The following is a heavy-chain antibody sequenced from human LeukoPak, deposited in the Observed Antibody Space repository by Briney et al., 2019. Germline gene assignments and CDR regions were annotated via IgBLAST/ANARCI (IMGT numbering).Heavy chain of an antibody. CDR2: INPNSGGT. V-gene: IGHV1-2*02. J-gene: IGHJ4*02. CDR3: ARVFSEYSSSSGLSPDY. Sequence: ASVKVSCTASGYTFTGYYMHWVRQAPGQGLEWMGWINPNSGGTNYAQKFQGRVTMTRDTSISTAYMGLSRLRSDDTAVYYCARVFSEYSSSSGLSPDYWGRGTLVTVSS. CDR1: GYTFTGYY. D-gene: IGHD6-6*01.